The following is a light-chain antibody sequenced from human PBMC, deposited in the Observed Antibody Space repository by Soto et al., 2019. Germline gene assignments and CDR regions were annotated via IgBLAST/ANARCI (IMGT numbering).Light chain of an antibody. CDR2: KAS. J-gene: IGKJ4*01. CDR3: QQYNSYPLT. CDR1: QSISSW. V-gene: IGKV1-5*03. Sequence: SQSISSWLAWYQQKPGKAPKLLIYKASSLESGVPSRFSGSGSGTEFTLTISSLQPDDFATYYCQQYNSYPLTFGGGTKVDI.